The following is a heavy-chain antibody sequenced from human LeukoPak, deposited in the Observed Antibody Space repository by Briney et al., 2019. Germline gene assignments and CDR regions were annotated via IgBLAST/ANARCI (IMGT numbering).Heavy chain of an antibody. Sequence: SETLSLTCTVSGYSISSGYYWTWIRQPPGKGLEWIGSMYHSGSTYSNPSLKSRFTISVDTSKNQFSLKLSSVTAADTAVYYCARAPYYYDSGGYWSKPRYFDYWGQGIPVTVSS. CDR3: ARAPYYYDSGGYWSKPRYFDY. CDR2: MYHSGST. D-gene: IGHD3-22*01. CDR1: GYSISSGYY. J-gene: IGHJ4*02. V-gene: IGHV4-38-2*02.